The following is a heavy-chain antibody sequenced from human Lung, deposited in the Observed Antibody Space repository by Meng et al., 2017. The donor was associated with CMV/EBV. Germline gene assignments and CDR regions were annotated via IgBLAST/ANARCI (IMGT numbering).Heavy chain of an antibody. V-gene: IGHV3-15*01. Sequence: SCAASGFTFSNAWMSWVRQAPGKGLEWVGRIKSKTDGGTTDYAAPVKGRFTISRDDSKNTLYLQMNSLKTEDTAVYYCTTGRIYCSSTSCHWGGMDVWGQGNXVNCSS. CDR1: GFTFSNAW. J-gene: IGHJ6*01. CDR3: TTGRIYCSSTSCHWGGMDV. CDR2: IKSKTDGGTT. D-gene: IGHD2-2*01.